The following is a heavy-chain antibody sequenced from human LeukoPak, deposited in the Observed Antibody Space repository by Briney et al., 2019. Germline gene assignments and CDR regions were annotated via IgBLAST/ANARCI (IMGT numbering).Heavy chain of an antibody. Sequence: SETLSLTCTASGGXISSYYWCWIRQPPGKGLEWIGCIYYSGTTNYNPSLKSRVTISVDTSKNQFSLKLSSVTAADTAVYYCARHERYSSNWFFFDYWGQGSLVTVSS. V-gene: IGHV4-59*01. J-gene: IGHJ4*02. CDR3: ARHERYSSNWFFFDY. CDR2: IYYSGTT. D-gene: IGHD6-13*01. CDR1: GGXISSYY.